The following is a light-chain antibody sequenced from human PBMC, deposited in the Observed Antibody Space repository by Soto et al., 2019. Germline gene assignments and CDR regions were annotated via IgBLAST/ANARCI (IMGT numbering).Light chain of an antibody. CDR2: GAS. Sequence: LPPWPRTLKSSPRPNALLSSRASQSVSSSNLAWYQQIPGQAPRLLIYGASSRATGIPDRFSGSGSGTDFTLTISRLEPEDFAVYYCQQYGSSRLTFGGGTKVDIK. CDR1: QSVSSSN. J-gene: IGKJ4*01. CDR3: QQYGSSRLT. V-gene: IGKV3-20*01.